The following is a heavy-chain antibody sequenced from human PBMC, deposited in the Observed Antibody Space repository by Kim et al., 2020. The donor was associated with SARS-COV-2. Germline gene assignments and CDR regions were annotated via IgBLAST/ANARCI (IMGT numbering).Heavy chain of an antibody. Sequence: GGSLRLSCVASGFNFSSYWMHWVRQAPGKGLVWVARVNSDGSSTCYADSVKGRFTISRDNARNTLYLQMNSLRAEDTAVYYCASLYTGYVWTKFDYWGQG. V-gene: IGHV3-74*01. CDR2: VNSDGSST. J-gene: IGHJ4*02. CDR1: GFNFSSYW. CDR3: ASLYTGYVWTKFDY. D-gene: IGHD3-10*02.